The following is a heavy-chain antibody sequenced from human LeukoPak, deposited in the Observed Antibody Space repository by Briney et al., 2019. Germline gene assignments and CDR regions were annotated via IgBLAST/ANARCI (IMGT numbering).Heavy chain of an antibody. D-gene: IGHD2/OR15-2a*01. CDR2: ISYDGSNK. V-gene: IGHV3-30-3*01. CDR3: AKDSFPGAK. Sequence: GRSLRLSCAASGFTFSSYAMHWVRQAPGKGLEWVAVISYDGSNKYYADSVKGRFTISRDNSKNTLYLQMNSLKAEDTAVYYCAKDSFPGAKWGQGTLVTVSS. J-gene: IGHJ4*02. CDR1: GFTFSSYA.